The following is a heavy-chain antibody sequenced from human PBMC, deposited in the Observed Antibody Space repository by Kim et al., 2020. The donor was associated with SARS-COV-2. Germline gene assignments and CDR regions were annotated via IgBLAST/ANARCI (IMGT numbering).Heavy chain of an antibody. CDR3: AGGRVVVPAAMSY. Sequence: GGSLRLSCAAAGFTFSSYWMHWVRQAPGKGLVWVSRINSDGSSTSYADSVKGRFTISRDNAKNTLYLQMNSLRAEDTAVYYCAGGRVVVPAAMSYWGQGTLVTVSS. J-gene: IGHJ4*02. D-gene: IGHD2-2*01. CDR1: GFTFSSYW. CDR2: INSDGSST. V-gene: IGHV3-74*01.